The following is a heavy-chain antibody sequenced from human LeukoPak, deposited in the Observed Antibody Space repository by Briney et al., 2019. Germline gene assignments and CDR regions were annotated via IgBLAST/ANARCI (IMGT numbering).Heavy chain of an antibody. J-gene: IGHJ3*02. CDR1: GFTFSDYS. CDR3: ARPRGYSDDDAFDI. Sequence: PGGSLRLSCAASGFTFSDYSMNWVRQGPGKGLECVSYISSRSSYVYNADSVKGRFTISRDNAKNSLYLQMNSLRAEDTAVYYCARPRGYSDDDAFDIWGQGTMVTVSS. CDR2: ISSRSSYV. D-gene: IGHD5-12*01. V-gene: IGHV3-21*01.